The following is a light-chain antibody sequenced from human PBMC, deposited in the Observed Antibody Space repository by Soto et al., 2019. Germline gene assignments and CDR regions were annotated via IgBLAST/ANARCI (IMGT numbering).Light chain of an antibody. CDR2: GAS. CDR1: QSISTN. V-gene: IGKV1-39*01. CDR3: QQRHTTHFA. J-gene: IGKJ3*01. Sequence: DLQMTQSPSSLSASVGERVTITCRASQSISTNLNWYQQKPGKAPKLLISGASAWQGGVSSRFSGSGSGTGFTLTISSLQPEDSATYFCQQRHTTHFAVGPGTTVDLK.